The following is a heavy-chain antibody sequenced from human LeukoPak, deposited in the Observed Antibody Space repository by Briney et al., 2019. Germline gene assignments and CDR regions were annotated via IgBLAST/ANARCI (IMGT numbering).Heavy chain of an antibody. Sequence: SETLSLTCTVSGDPIRDFYWSWIRQPPGKGLEWLGYVHTTGNTNSNPSLKSRVTLSLDTSRNLFSLKVNGVTAADTAEYYCARHRGTISGSYTSYYIDVWGGGTTVIVSS. V-gene: IGHV4-4*09. J-gene: IGHJ6*03. CDR1: GDPIRDFY. CDR3: ARHRGTISGSYTSYYIDV. D-gene: IGHD1-1*01. CDR2: VHTTGNT.